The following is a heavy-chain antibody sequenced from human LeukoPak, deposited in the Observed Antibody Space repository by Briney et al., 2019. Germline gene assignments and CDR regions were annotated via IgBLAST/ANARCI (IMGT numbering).Heavy chain of an antibody. CDR1: GFTFGSYA. J-gene: IGHJ6*03. D-gene: IGHD4-17*01. CDR2: ISGSGGST. Sequence: SGGSLRLSCAASGFTFGSYAMSWVRQAPRKGLEWVSAISGSGGSTYYADSVKGRFTISRDNSKNTLYLQMNSLRAEDTAVYYCAKGVLGATLTINYMDVWGKGTTVTVSS. CDR3: AKGVLGATLTINYMDV. V-gene: IGHV3-23*01.